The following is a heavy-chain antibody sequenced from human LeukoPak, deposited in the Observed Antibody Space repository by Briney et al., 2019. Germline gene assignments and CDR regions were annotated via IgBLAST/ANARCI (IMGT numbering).Heavy chain of an antibody. D-gene: IGHD1-14*01. CDR2: INWNGGST. CDR3: ARVSESEWSFDL. J-gene: IGHJ2*01. V-gene: IGHV3-20*04. Sequence: GGSLRLSCGTSGFTFSRYGMHWVRQAPGKGLEWVSGINWNGGSTGYADSVKGRFTVSRDNAKNSLYLQMNSLRAEDTAVYYCARVSESEWSFDLWGRGTLVTVSS. CDR1: GFTFSRYG.